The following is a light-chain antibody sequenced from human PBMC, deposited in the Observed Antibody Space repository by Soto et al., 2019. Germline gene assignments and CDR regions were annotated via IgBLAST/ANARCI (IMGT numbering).Light chain of an antibody. CDR1: QSVDSN. CDR3: QQYNNWPPVT. V-gene: IGKV3D-15*01. CDR2: GAS. J-gene: IGKJ3*01. Sequence: EIVMTQSPATLSVSPGDGATLSCRASQSVDSNLAWYQRKPGQTPRLLMYGASTRPTGIPARFSGSGSGTEFTLTISSLQSEDFAVYFCQQYNNWPPVTFGPGTKVDIK.